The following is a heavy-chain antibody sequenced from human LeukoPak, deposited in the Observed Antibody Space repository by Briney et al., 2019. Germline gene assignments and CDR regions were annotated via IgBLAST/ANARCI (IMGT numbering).Heavy chain of an antibody. D-gene: IGHD3-10*01. CDR3: AKSYASGSFYDS. V-gene: IGHV3-23*01. Sequence: GGSLRLSCAASGFTFSNYGMSWVPQTPGKGLEWVSRVSASGGRTYYADSVKGRFTISRDNSKNTMSLQKNNLRDNDTAVYYCAKSYASGSFYDSWGQGALVTVSS. CDR2: VSASGGRT. CDR1: GFTFSNYG. J-gene: IGHJ4*02.